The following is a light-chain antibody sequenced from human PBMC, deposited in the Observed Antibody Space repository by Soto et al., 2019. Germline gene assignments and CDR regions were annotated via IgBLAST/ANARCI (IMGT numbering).Light chain of an antibody. CDR3: CSFAGASTLYV. CDR2: EVT. V-gene: IGLV2-23*02. Sequence: QSALTQPAPVSGSPGQSITISCTGTSSDVGGYNLVSWYQQYPGKAPKLIIYEVTKRPSGVSSRFSGSKSGNTASLTISGLQAEDEADYYCCSFAGASTLYVFGTGTKVTVL. J-gene: IGLJ1*01. CDR1: SSDVGGYNL.